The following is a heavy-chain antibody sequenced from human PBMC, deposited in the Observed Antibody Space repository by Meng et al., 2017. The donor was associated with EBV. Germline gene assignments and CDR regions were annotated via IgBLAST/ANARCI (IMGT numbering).Heavy chain of an antibody. CDR3: ASESGRGYTPDY. J-gene: IGHJ4*02. CDR1: VCPVRNYD. V-gene: IGHV1-69*01. CDR2: FLHTLGAP. D-gene: IGHD3-10*01. Sequence: QVQLVEAEGGVKQPRSPGKVSCKASVCPVRNYDICWGRQAPGQGVEWWGGFLHTLGAPNYAQKFNGRVSIPADESTSTHYMDLSSLRSEDTAVYYCASESGRGYTPDYWGQGTLVTVSS.